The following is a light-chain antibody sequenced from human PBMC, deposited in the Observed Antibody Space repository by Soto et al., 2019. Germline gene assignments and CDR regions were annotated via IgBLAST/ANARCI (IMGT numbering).Light chain of an antibody. Sequence: DIVMTQSPDFLGVSLGERATINRKSSQSLLYSSTNKNYLVWYQQKPGQPPKVLIHWATTRESGVPDRFSGSGSGTDFTLTISSLHPEDVALYYCQQYYSTPPTFGQGTRLEIK. CDR3: QQYYSTPPT. CDR2: WAT. CDR1: QSLLYSSTNKNY. J-gene: IGKJ5*01. V-gene: IGKV4-1*01.